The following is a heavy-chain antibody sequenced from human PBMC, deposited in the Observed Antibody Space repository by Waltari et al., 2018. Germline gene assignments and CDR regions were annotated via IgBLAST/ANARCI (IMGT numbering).Heavy chain of an antibody. Sequence: QVQPVESGGGVVQSGGSLRLSCADSGITSRHSGMHWLRQAPGKGLEWVAIIWYDGSKKYYADSVKGRFTISRDDSKNTLYLQMNTLTTEDTAMYYCATCNPATVARDWGQGTLVTVAS. D-gene: IGHD4-17*01. CDR3: ATCNPATVARD. V-gene: IGHV3-30*02. CDR2: IWYDGSKK. J-gene: IGHJ4*02. CDR1: GITSRHSG.